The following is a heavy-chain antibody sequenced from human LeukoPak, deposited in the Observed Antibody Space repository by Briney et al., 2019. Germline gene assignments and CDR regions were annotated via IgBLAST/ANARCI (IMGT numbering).Heavy chain of an antibody. J-gene: IGHJ4*02. CDR1: GFTFSSYA. V-gene: IGHV3-23*01. CDR2: ISGSGGST. D-gene: IGHD6-19*01. Sequence: GGSLRLSCAASGFTFSSYAMSWVRQAPGKGLEWVSAISGSGGSTYYADSVKGRFTISRDNSKNTLYLQLNSLRAEDMAVYYCATTRESSGTFDYWGQGTLVTVSS. CDR3: ATTRESSGTFDY.